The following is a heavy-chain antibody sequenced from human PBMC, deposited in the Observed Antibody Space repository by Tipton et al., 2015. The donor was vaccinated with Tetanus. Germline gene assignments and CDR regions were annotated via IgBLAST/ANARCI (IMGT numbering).Heavy chain of an antibody. J-gene: IGHJ5*02. CDR3: ARCNDYGSLTPIDL. D-gene: IGHD4-17*01. Sequence: QSGAEVKKPGSSVRVSCKTSGGSFKSYAISWVRQAPGQGLEWMGGIFPQFGTSNYAPKFQGRVTMTADTSTGTIYMDLSSLRSDDTAVYYCARCNDYGSLTPIDLWGPGTRVTVSS. CDR1: GGSFKSYA. V-gene: IGHV1-69*06. CDR2: IFPQFGTS.